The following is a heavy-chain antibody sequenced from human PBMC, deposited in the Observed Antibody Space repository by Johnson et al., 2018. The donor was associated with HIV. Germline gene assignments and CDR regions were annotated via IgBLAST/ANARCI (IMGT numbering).Heavy chain of an antibody. J-gene: IGHJ3*02. CDR3: TTVAAFGAFDI. D-gene: IGHD3-16*01. CDR2: ITSNTDGGTT. CDR1: GFTFSNAW. V-gene: IGHV3-15*01. Sequence: MQLVESGGGLVKPGGSLRLSCAASGFTFSNAWMSWVRQAPGKGLEWVGRITSNTDGGTTDYAAPVKGRFTISRDDSKNTVYLQMNSLKTEDTAIYYCTTVAAFGAFDIWGKGTMVTVAS.